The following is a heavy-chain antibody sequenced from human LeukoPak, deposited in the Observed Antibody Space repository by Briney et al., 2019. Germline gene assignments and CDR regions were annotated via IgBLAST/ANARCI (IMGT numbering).Heavy chain of an antibody. Sequence: SGTLSLTCAVSGGSISSSNWWSWVRQPPGKGLEWIGEIYHSGSTNYNPSLKSRVTISVDKSKNQFSLKLSSVTAADTAVYYCARVQAYDSSGYPTYYFDYWGQGTLVTVSS. CDR2: IYHSGST. J-gene: IGHJ4*02. V-gene: IGHV4-4*02. D-gene: IGHD3-22*01. CDR1: GGSISSSNW. CDR3: ARVQAYDSSGYPTYYFDY.